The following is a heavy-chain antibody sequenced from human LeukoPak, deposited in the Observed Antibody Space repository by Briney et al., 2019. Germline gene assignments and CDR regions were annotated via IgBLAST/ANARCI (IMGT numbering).Heavy chain of an antibody. CDR3: AKRNWNDAFDI. J-gene: IGHJ3*02. V-gene: IGHV3-23*01. D-gene: IGHD1-1*01. CDR1: GFTFSSYA. Sequence: GGSLRLSCAASGFTFSSYAMNWVRQAPGKGLEWVSGIIGSGGSTYYADSGKGRFTVSRDNSKNTLYLQMNSLRAEDTAVCFCAKRNWNDAFDIWGQGTMVTVSS. CDR2: IIGSGGST.